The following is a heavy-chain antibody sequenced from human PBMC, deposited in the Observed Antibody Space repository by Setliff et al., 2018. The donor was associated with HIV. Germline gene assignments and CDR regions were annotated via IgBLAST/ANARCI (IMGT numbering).Heavy chain of an antibody. Sequence: SETLSLTCAVYGGSFSGYYWSWIRQPPGKGLEWTGKINHSGSTSYNPSLKSRVTISVDTSKHQFSLKLTSVTAADTAVYYCARSPRLRGGHNWFDPWGQGTLVTVS. CDR3: ARSPRLRGGHNWFDP. CDR2: INHSGST. V-gene: IGHV4-34*01. D-gene: IGHD4-17*01. CDR1: GGSFSGYY. J-gene: IGHJ5*02.